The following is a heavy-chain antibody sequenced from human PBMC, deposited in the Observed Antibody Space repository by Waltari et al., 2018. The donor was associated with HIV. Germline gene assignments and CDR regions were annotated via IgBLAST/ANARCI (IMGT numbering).Heavy chain of an antibody. V-gene: IGHV3-33*01. CDR3: ARESTGTSAGAFDI. J-gene: IGHJ3*02. D-gene: IGHD2-2*01. Sequence: QVQLVESGGDVVQPGRSLRLSCEVSGFSFSSYGMHVLSQAPGEGLEWVAVIWYDGSQKYYADSVKGRFTISRDNSKNTLYLQMNSLRAEDTAVYYCARESTGTSAGAFDIWGQGTMVTVSP. CDR2: IWYDGSQK. CDR1: GFSFSSYG.